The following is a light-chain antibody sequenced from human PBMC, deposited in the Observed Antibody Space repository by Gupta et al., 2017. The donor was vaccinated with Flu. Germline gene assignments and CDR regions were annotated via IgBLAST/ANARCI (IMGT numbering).Light chain of an antibody. CDR3: QQDYRWPIT. CDR1: QSVSSE. V-gene: IGKV3-15*01. Sequence: ASLSVSAGERATLTCRASQSVSSELAWYQQKPGQAPRLLIYGASTRATGIAARFSGSGSGTEFTLTISSLQTEDFAIYYCQQDYRWPITFGGGTRLESK. J-gene: IGKJ4*01. CDR2: GAS.